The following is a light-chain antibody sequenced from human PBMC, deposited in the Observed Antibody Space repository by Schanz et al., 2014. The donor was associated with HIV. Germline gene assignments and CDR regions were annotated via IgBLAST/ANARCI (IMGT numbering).Light chain of an antibody. CDR1: SSDVGHYDY. J-gene: IGLJ2*01. Sequence: QSVLTQPPSASGSRGQSVTISCTGTSSDVGHYDYVSWYQQHPGKAPKLMIYEVSKRPSGVPDRFSGSKSGNTASLTVSGLQAEDEADYYCSSYVAYDTLVLFGGGTKLTVL. CDR2: EVS. CDR3: SSYVAYDTLVL. V-gene: IGLV2-8*01.